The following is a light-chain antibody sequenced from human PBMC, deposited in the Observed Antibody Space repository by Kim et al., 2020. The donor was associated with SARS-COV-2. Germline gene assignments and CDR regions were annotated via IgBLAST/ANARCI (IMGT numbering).Light chain of an antibody. CDR1: QNIHKY. Sequence: DIQMTQSPSSLSASVGDRVTIVCRASQNIHKYLNWYQQKPGTAPQLLIYAASTLQSGVPSRFNGSGSGSDFTLTISSLQPDDFAMYYWQQSYNPPPYPFGQGTRLEI. CDR3: QQSYNPPPYP. J-gene: IGKJ5*01. CDR2: AAS. V-gene: IGKV1-39*01.